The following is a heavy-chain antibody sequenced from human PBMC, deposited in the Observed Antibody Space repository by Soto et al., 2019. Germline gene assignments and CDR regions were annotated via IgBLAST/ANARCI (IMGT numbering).Heavy chain of an antibody. D-gene: IGHD6-13*01. Sequence: ASVKVSCKASGHVFNQYAINWVRQAPGQGLEWTGSLAPLNGKTTSLQNLQDRMSMTIDTATSTAYLELNSLTSDDTGVYFCAREGGSSTYYPLELDYWGQGIQVTVSS. CDR2: LAPLNGKT. J-gene: IGHJ4*02. CDR1: GHVFNQYA. CDR3: AREGGSSTYYPLELDY. V-gene: IGHV1-18*04.